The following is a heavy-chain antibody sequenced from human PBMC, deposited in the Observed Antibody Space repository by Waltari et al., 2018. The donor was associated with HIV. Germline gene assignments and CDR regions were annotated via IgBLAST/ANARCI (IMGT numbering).Heavy chain of an antibody. J-gene: IGHJ6*02. CDR2: IYSGGST. V-gene: IGHV3-66*01. CDR1: GFTVSSNY. D-gene: IGHD6-13*01. CDR3: ARDWAHSSSWSRYYYHGMDV. Sequence: EVQLVESGGGLVQPGGSLILSCAASGFTVSSNYMSWVRQAPGKGLEWVSVIYSGGSTYYADAVKGRFTISRDNSKNTLYLQMNSLRAEDTAVYYCARDWAHSSSWSRYYYHGMDVWGQGTTVTVSS.